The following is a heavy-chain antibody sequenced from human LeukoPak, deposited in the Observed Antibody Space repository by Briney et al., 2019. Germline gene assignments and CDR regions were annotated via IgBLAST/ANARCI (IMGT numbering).Heavy chain of an antibody. V-gene: IGHV1-18*01. CDR2: ISAYNGNT. D-gene: IGHD3-10*01. Sequence: ASVKVSCKASGYTFTSYGISWVRQAPGQGLEWMGWISAYNGNTNYAQKLQGRVTMTTDTSTRTAYMELRSLRSNDTAVYYCARALYYGSGSYYFDYWGQGTLVTVSS. J-gene: IGHJ4*02. CDR1: GYTFTSYG. CDR3: ARALYYGSGSYYFDY.